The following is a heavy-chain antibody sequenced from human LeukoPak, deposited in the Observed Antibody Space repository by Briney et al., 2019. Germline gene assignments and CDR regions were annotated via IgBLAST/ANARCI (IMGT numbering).Heavy chain of an antibody. V-gene: IGHV4-34*01. D-gene: IGHD3-10*01. J-gene: IGHJ4*02. CDR3: ARALWFGFNNRNYFDY. CDR2: INHSGST. Sequence: SETLSLTCAVYGGSFSGYYWSWIRQPPGKGLEWIGEINHSGSTNYNPSLKSRVTISVDTSKNQFSLKLSSVTAADTAVYYCARALWFGFNNRNYFDYWGQGSLVTVSS. CDR1: GGSFSGYY.